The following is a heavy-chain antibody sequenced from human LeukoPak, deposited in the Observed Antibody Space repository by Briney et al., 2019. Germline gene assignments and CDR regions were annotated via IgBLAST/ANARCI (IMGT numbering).Heavy chain of an antibody. CDR1: GFTFNSNA. J-gene: IGHJ4*02. V-gene: IGHV3-30-3*01. CDR2: ISFDGSNE. D-gene: IGHD3-16*01. CDR3: ARDFDYVWGNPDY. Sequence: GRSLRLSCAASGFTFNSNAMHWLRQAPGKGLEWVAIISFDGSNEYYADSVRGRFTISRDNSNNILSLQMNNLRPGDTAVYYCARDFDYVWGNPDYWGRGTLVIVSS.